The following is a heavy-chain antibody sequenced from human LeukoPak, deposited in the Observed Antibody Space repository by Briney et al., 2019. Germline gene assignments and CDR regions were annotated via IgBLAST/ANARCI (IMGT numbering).Heavy chain of an antibody. V-gene: IGHV4-39*07. D-gene: IGHD5-18*01. CDR3: ARLRVRGYGYGPWEGPTWLDY. J-gene: IGHJ4*02. CDR1: GFSLSTSGEG. CDR2: IYTSGNT. Sequence: SGPTLVKPTQTLTLTCTFSGFSLSTSGEGVGWIRQPPGKGLEWIRTIYTSGNTYYNPSLKSRVTISVDTSKNQFSLKVTSVTAADTAMYYCARLRVRGYGYGPWEGPTWLDYWGQGTLVTVSS.